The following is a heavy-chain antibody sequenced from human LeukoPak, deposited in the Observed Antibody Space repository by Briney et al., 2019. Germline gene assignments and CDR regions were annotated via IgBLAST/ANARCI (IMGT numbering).Heavy chain of an antibody. CDR3: ARDWYHAFDF. D-gene: IGHD3-9*01. CDR2: IKSKSGGGTT. CDR1: GFTFTNAW. V-gene: IGHV3-15*07. J-gene: IGHJ3*01. Sequence: GGSLRLSCAASGFTFTNAWMNWVRQAPGKGLEWVGRIKSKSGGGTTDYAAPVKGRFTISRDDSKNTLYLQMNSLKTEDTAVYYCARDWYHAFDFWGQGTMVTVSS.